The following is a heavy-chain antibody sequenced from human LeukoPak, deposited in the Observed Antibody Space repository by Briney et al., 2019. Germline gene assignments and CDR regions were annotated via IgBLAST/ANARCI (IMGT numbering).Heavy chain of an antibody. CDR2: ISGDGGST. J-gene: IGHJ5*02. D-gene: IGHD6-13*01. CDR1: GFTFDDYA. Sequence: GGSLRLSCAASGFTFDDYAMHWVRQAPGKGLEWVPLISGDGGSTYYADSVKGRFTISRDNSKNSLYLQMNSLRTEDTALYYCAKPDSSSWYGWLDPWGQGTLVTVSS. CDR3: AKPDSSSWYGWLDP. V-gene: IGHV3-43*02.